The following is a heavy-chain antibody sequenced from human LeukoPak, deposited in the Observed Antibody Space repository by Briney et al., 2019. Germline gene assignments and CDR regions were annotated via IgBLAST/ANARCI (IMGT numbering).Heavy chain of an antibody. D-gene: IGHD4-23*01. CDR2: IRSSGSTK. CDR1: GFTFSSYE. V-gene: IGHV3-48*03. J-gene: IGHJ4*02. Sequence: GGSLRLSCAASGFTFSSYEMNWVRQAPEKGLEWVSYIRSSGSTKYYADSVKGRFTTSRDNAKNSLYLQMNSLRAEDTAVYYCARADGGNSFHYWGQGTLVTVSS. CDR3: ARADGGNSFHY.